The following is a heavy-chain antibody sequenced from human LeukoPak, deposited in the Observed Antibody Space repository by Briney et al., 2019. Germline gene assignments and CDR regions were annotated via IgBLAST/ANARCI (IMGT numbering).Heavy chain of an antibody. CDR3: AKVADIVVVPAAPSRGGDY. Sequence: GGSLSLSCAASGFTFSSYGMHWVRQAPGKGLEWVAFIRYDGSNKYYADSVKGRFTISRDNSKNTLYLQMNSLRAEDTAVYYCAKVADIVVVPAAPSRGGDYWGQGTLVSVSS. CDR2: IRYDGSNK. CDR1: GFTFSSYG. J-gene: IGHJ4*02. V-gene: IGHV3-30*02. D-gene: IGHD2-2*01.